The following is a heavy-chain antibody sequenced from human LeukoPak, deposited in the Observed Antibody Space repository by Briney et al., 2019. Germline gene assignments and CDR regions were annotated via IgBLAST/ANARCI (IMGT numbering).Heavy chain of an antibody. CDR1: GGSISTYY. J-gene: IGHJ4*02. CDR3: ARDLAYFDY. V-gene: IGHV4-59*12. Sequence: PSETLSLTCTVSGGSISTYYWSWIRQPPGKRLEWIGYIFHSGSTNYNPSLRGRVTISVDTSKNQFSLKLSSVTAADTAVYYCARDLAYFDYWGQGTLVTVSS. CDR2: IFHSGST.